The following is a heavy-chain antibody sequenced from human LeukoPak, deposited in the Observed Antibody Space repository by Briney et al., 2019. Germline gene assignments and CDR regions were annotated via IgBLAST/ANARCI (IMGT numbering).Heavy chain of an antibody. CDR3: ASSRIAAAGQGTFDI. Sequence: GESLRISCKGSGYSFTTYWISWVRQMPGKGLEWMGRIDPSDSYTNYSPSFQGHVTISADKSISTAYLQWSSLKASDTAMYYCASSRIAAAGQGTFDIWGQGTMVTVSS. V-gene: IGHV5-10-1*01. CDR2: IDPSDSYT. J-gene: IGHJ3*02. D-gene: IGHD6-13*01. CDR1: GYSFTTYW.